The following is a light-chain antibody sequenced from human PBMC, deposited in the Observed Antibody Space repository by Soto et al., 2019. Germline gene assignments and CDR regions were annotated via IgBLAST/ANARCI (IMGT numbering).Light chain of an antibody. CDR1: SSDVGGYNY. CDR2: DIS. CDR3: RSYTSSSTPHVV. Sequence: QSVLTQPASVSGSPGQWITISCTGTSSDVGGYNYVSWYQQHPGKAPKLMIYDISNRPSGVSNRFSGSKSGTTASLTISGLQAEDEADYYCRSYTSSSTPHVVFGGGTQLTVL. V-gene: IGLV2-14*01. J-gene: IGLJ2*01.